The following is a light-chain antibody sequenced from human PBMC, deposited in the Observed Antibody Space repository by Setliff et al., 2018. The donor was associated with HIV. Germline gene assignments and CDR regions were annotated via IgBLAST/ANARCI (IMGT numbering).Light chain of an antibody. CDR3: CSYSSSSTLYV. CDR2: DVS. J-gene: IGLJ1*01. Sequence: QSALTQPASVSGSPGQSITISCTGTSSDIGAYNYVSWYQQYPGKAPKLMIYDVSNRPSGVSNRFSGSKSGNTASLTISGLQAEDEADYYCCSYSSSSTLYVFGTGTKVTVL. CDR1: SSDIGAYNY. V-gene: IGLV2-14*03.